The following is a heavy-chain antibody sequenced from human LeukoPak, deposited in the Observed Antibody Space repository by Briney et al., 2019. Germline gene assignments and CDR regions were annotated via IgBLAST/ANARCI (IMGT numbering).Heavy chain of an antibody. CDR1: GYTFTSYG. CDR2: ISAYNGNT. V-gene: IGHV1-18*01. D-gene: IGHD3-22*01. CDR3: ARGPTYYYDSSGDPNWFDP. Sequence: GSVKVSCKASGYTFTSYGISWVRQAPGQGLEWMGWISAYNGNTNYAQKLQGRVTMTTDTSTSTAHMELRSLRSDDTAVYYCARGPTYYYDSSGDPNWFDPWGQGTLVTVSS. J-gene: IGHJ5*02.